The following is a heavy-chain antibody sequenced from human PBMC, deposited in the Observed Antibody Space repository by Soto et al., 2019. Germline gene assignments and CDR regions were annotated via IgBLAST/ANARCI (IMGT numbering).Heavy chain of an antibody. CDR1: GGSISSSSYY. D-gene: IGHD6-19*01. V-gene: IGHV4-39*01. Sequence: SETLSLTCTVSGGSISSSSYYWGWIRQPPGKGLEWIGSIYYSGSTYYNPSLKSRVTISVDTSKNQFSLKLSSVTAADTAVYYCARHGGIAVAGTYYYYGMDVWGQGTTVT. J-gene: IGHJ6*02. CDR2: IYYSGST. CDR3: ARHGGIAVAGTYYYYGMDV.